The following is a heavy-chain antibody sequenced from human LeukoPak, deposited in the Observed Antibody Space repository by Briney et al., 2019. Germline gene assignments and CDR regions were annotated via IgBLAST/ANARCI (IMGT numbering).Heavy chain of an antibody. J-gene: IGHJ4*02. CDR1: GFTFSSYA. D-gene: IGHD6-6*01. CDR3: AKDFKSSYYFDY. V-gene: IGHV3-23*01. Sequence: PGGSLRLSCAASGFTFSSYAMSWVRQAPGKGLEWVSAISGSGGSTYYADSVKGRFTISRDNSENTLYLQMNSLRAEDTAVYYCAKDFKSSYYFDYWGQGTLVTVSS. CDR2: ISGSGGST.